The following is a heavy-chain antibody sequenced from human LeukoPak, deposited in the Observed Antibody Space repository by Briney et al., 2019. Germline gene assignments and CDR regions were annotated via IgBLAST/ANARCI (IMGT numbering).Heavy chain of an antibody. D-gene: IGHD2-15*01. CDR2: INSSSSYI. CDR1: GFTFSSYG. Sequence: GGTLRLSCAASGFTFSSYGMSWVRQAPGKGLEWVSSINSSSSYIYYADSVKGRFTISRDNAKNSLYLQMNSLRAEDTAVYYCARAWSRGGYYMDVWGKGTTVTVSS. J-gene: IGHJ6*03. CDR3: ARAWSRGGYYMDV. V-gene: IGHV3-21*01.